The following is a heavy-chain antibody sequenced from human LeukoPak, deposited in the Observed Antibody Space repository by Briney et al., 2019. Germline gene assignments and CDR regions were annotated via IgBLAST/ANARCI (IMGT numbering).Heavy chain of an antibody. CDR1: GFTFSSYA. V-gene: IGHV3-64*01. CDR3: ARDRSGYYYYMDV. CDR2: ISSNGGST. J-gene: IGHJ6*03. Sequence: GGSLRLSCAASGFTFSSYAMHWVRQAPGKGLEYVSAISSNGGSTYYANSVKGRFTISRDNSKNTLYLQMGSLRAEDMAVYYCARDRSGYYYYMDVWGKGTTVTVSS.